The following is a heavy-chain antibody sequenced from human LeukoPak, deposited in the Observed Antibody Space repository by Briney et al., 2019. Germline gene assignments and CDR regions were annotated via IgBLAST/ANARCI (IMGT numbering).Heavy chain of an antibody. CDR1: GYSISSGYY. CDR3: ASRSGWSYFDY. J-gene: IGHJ4*02. D-gene: IGHD6-19*01. V-gene: IGHV4-38-2*01. Sequence: SETLSLTCAVSGYSISSGYYWGWIRQPPGKGLEWIGSIYYSGSTYYNPSLKSRVTISVDTSKNQFSLKLSSVTAADTAVYYCASRSGWSYFDYWGQGTLVTVSS. CDR2: IYYSGST.